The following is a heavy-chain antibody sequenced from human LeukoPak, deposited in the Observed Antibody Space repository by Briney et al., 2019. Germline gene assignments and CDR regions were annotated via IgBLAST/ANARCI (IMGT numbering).Heavy chain of an antibody. D-gene: IGHD5-24*01. CDR2: INPNSGGT. CDR3: AKGRVRDKSYKDY. V-gene: IGHV1-2*02. Sequence: ASVKVSCKASGYTFTGYYMHWVRQAPGQGLEWMGWINPNSGGTNYAQKFQGRVTMTRDTSISTAYMELSRLRSDDTAVYYCAKGRVRDKSYKDYWGQGTLVTVSS. J-gene: IGHJ4*02. CDR1: GYTFTGYY.